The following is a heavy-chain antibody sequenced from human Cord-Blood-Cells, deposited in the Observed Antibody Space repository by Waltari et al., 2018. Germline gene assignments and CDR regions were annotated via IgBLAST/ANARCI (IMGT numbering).Heavy chain of an antibody. V-gene: IGHV1-69*01. J-gene: IGHJ3*02. Sequence: QVQLVQSGAEVKKPGSSVKVSCKASGGTFSSYAISWVRQATGQGLEWMGGIIPIFGTANYAQKFQGRVTITADESTSTAYMELSSLRSEDTAVYYCARDTAYCGGDCYSAFDIWGQGTMVTVSS. CDR1: GGTFSSYA. CDR3: ARDTAYCGGDCYSAFDI. CDR2: IIPIFGTA. D-gene: IGHD2-21*02.